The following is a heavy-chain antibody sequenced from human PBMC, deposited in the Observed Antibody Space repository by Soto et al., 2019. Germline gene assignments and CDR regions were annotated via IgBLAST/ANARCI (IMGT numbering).Heavy chain of an antibody. J-gene: IGHJ6*02. CDR1: GFTFSSYS. CDR3: ARDPLTRDSSGWYYNYYYYGRDV. D-gene: IGHD6-19*01. Sequence: GGSLRLSCAASGFTFSSYSMNWVRQAPGKGLEWVSSISSSSSYIYYADSVKGRFTISRDNDKNSLYLQMNSLRAEDTAVYYCARDPLTRDSSGWYYNYYYYGRDVWGQGTTVTVSS. CDR2: ISSSSSYI. V-gene: IGHV3-21*01.